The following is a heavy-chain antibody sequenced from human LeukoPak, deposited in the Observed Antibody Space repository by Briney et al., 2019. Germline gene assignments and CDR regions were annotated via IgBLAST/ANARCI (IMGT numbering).Heavy chain of an antibody. D-gene: IGHD5-24*01. V-gene: IGHV3-21*01. Sequence: GGSLRLSCAASGFTFSTYNMNWVRQAPGKGLEWVSSISGSSSYIYYADSVKGRFTISRDNAKNSLYLQMNGLRAEDTAVYYCARESEMATSGFDYWGQGTLVTVSS. CDR3: ARESEMATSGFDY. CDR1: GFTFSTYN. CDR2: ISGSSSYI. J-gene: IGHJ4*02.